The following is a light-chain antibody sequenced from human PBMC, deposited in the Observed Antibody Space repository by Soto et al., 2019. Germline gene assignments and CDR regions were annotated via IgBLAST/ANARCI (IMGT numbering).Light chain of an antibody. V-gene: IGLV2-14*01. J-gene: IGLJ2*01. CDR1: SSDVGGYNY. CDR3: SSYTRSSTLVV. Sequence: QSALTQPASVSGSPGQSITISCTGTSSDVGGYNYVSWYQQHPGKAPKLMIYDVSNRPSGVSNRFSGYKSGNTASLTISGRQAEDEADYYCSSYTRSSTLVVFGGGTKLTVL. CDR2: DVS.